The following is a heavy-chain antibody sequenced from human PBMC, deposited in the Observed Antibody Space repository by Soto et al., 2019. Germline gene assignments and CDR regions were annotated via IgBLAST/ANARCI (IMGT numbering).Heavy chain of an antibody. CDR1: GFTFSSYS. J-gene: IGHJ6*02. D-gene: IGHD3-10*01. V-gene: IGHV3-21*06. CDR2: ISSGSSYI. Sequence: EVQLVESGGGLVKPGGSLRLSCAASGFTFSSYSMNWVRQAPGKELEWVSSISSGSSYIYYADSVKGRFTISRDNAKNSLYLQMNSLRAEDTDVYYCARSSGGSGKLWNYYGMDVWGHGTTVTVAS. CDR3: ARSSGGSGKLWNYYGMDV.